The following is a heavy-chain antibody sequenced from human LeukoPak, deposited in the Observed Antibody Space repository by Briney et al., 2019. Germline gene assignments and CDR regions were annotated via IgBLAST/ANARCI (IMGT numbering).Heavy chain of an antibody. CDR3: VKDPRDTYGTNWFDS. CDR2: ISGTGGAT. D-gene: IGHD1-1*01. V-gene: IGHV3-23*01. Sequence: PGGSLRLSCVGSGFSFGNYAMSWVSQAPGKGLEWVSQISGTGGATWYTSSARDRFSISRDNSKNTLYLQMTSLRAEDTAIYYCVKDPRDTYGTNWFDSWGQGTRVTVSS. CDR1: GFSFGNYA. J-gene: IGHJ5*01.